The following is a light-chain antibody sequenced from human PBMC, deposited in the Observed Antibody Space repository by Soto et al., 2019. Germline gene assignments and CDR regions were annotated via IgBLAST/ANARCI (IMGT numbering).Light chain of an antibody. Sequence: DIQMTQSPSTLSASVEDRVTITCRASQSLDSRLAWYQQKPGKPPKLLIYKTSILEFGVPSRFSGSGSGTLFTLTISSLQPDDFATYYCQQYHSFSTFGQGTKVEIK. CDR2: KTS. V-gene: IGKV1-5*03. J-gene: IGKJ1*01. CDR1: QSLDSR. CDR3: QQYHSFST.